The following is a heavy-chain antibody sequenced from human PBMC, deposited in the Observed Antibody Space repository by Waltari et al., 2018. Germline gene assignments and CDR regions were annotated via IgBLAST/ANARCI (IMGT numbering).Heavy chain of an antibody. CDR1: GGPFTDYS. V-gene: IGHV4-34*01. CDR3: ARTWGNSPPLGWFDP. Sequence: QVQLHQWGAGLLKPSETLSLTCAVSGGPFTDYSWSWIRQPPGKGLEWIGELSHSGVTPYNPSLGSVVTMSVDTIKKQFSLMLTSVTAADTAVYFCARTWGNSPPLGWFDPWGRGTRVTISS. D-gene: IGHD7-27*01. J-gene: IGHJ5*01. CDR2: LSHSGVT.